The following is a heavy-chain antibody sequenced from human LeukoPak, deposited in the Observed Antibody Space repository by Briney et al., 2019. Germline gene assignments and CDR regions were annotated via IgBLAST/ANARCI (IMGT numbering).Heavy chain of an antibody. Sequence: GTSVKVSCKASGFTFTSSAVQWVRQARGQRLEWIGWIVVGSGNTNYAQKFQERVTITRDMSTSTAYMELSSLRSEDTAVYYCAAPGTGTPYYYYGVDVWGQGTTVTVSS. CDR3: AAPGTGTPYYYYGVDV. D-gene: IGHD1-1*01. V-gene: IGHV1-58*01. CDR2: IVVGSGNT. CDR1: GFTFTSSA. J-gene: IGHJ6*02.